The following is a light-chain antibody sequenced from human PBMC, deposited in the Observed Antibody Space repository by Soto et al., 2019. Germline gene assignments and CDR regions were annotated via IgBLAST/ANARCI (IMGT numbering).Light chain of an antibody. J-gene: IGKJ1*01. V-gene: IGKV3-15*01. Sequence: EIVLTQSPATLSLSPGESATLSCRASQSVKTYLAWYQQRPVHSPRLLVYGASTRATGIPARFSGSGSGTEFTLTIRSLQSEDFAVYYCQQYSIWRTFGQGTKVDIK. CDR1: QSVKTY. CDR3: QQYSIWRT. CDR2: GAS.